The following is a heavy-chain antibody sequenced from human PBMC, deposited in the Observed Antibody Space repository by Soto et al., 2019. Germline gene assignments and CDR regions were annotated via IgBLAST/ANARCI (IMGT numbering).Heavy chain of an antibody. V-gene: IGHV2-5*01. CDR1: GFSLSTSGVG. CDR2: IYWNDDK. D-gene: IGHD3-16*02. Sequence: ESGPTLVNPTQTLTLTCSSSGFSLSTSGVGVGWIRQPPGKALEWLALIYWNDDKRYSPSLKSRLTITKDTSKNQVVLTMTNMDPVDTATYYCAHGELMITFGGVIVTHNYYFDYWGQGTLVTVSS. CDR3: AHGELMITFGGVIVTHNYYFDY. J-gene: IGHJ4*02.